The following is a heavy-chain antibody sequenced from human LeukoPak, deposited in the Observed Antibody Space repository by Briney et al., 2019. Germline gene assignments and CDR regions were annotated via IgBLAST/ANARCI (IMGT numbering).Heavy chain of an antibody. CDR3: ATGYCSSTSCYADYYYGMDV. CDR1: GGTFSSYA. Sequence: SVKVSCKASGGTFSSYAISWVRQAPGQGLEWMGGIIPIFGTANYAQKFQGRVTITADGSTSTAYMELSSLRSEDTAVYYCATGYCSSTSCYADYYYGMDVWGKGTTVTVSS. D-gene: IGHD2-2*01. V-gene: IGHV1-69*13. J-gene: IGHJ6*04. CDR2: IIPIFGTA.